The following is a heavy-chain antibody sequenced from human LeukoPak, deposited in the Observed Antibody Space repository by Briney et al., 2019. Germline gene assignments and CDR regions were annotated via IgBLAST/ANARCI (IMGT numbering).Heavy chain of an antibody. D-gene: IGHD1-1*01. CDR2: IRYDGSSK. Sequence: GGSLRLSCAASGFTFSSYGMHWVRQAPGKGLEWVAFIRYDGSSKYYADSVKGRFTISRDNSKNTLHLQMNSLRAEDTAVYYCAKHTRGWYSQFDYWGQGTLVTVSS. V-gene: IGHV3-30*02. CDR1: GFTFSSYG. CDR3: AKHTRGWYSQFDY. J-gene: IGHJ4*02.